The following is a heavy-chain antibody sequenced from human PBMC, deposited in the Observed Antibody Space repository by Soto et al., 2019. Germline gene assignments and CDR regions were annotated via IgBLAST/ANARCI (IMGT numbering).Heavy chain of an antibody. V-gene: IGHV4-31*03. CDR3: ARGWGIVLVPAAKWLDP. J-gene: IGHJ5*02. D-gene: IGHD2-2*01. Sequence: SETLSLTCTVSGGSISSGGYYWSWVRQHPGKGLEWIGYIYYSGSTYYNPSLKSRVTISVDTSKNQFSLKLSSVTAADTAVYYCARGWGIVLVPAAKWLDPWGQGTLVTVSS. CDR1: GGSISSGGYY. CDR2: IYYSGST.